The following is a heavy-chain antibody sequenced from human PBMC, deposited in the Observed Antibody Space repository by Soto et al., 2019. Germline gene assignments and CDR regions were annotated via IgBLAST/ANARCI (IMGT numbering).Heavy chain of an antibody. Sequence: VQLVQSGAELKMPGASVKVSCKTSGYVFSNYGLTWVRQAPGQGLEWMGWISIYVSYSHSSPKFHGRLIMTTDTPTNTALMKWRNLRIDDRALFFGAKNSSSDWLDPGGQGTLTTISS. V-gene: IGHV1-18*01. J-gene: IGHJ5*02. CDR1: GYVFSNYG. D-gene: IGHD6-13*01. CDR2: ISIYVSYS. CDR3: AKNSSSDWLDP.